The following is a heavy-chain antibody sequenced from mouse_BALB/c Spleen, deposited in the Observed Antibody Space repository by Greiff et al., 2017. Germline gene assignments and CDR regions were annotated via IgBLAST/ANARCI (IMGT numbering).Heavy chain of an antibody. Sequence: EVKVEESGGGLVQPGGSRKLSCAASGFTFSSFGMHWVRQAPEKGLEWVAYISSGSSTIYYADTVKGRFTISRDNPKNTLFLQMTSLRSEDTAMYYCARGGAYYRYDDYYAMDYWGQGTSVTVSS. CDR1: GFTFSSFG. CDR3: ARGGAYYRYDDYYAMDY. CDR2: ISSGSSTI. V-gene: IGHV5-17*02. D-gene: IGHD2-14*01. J-gene: IGHJ4*01.